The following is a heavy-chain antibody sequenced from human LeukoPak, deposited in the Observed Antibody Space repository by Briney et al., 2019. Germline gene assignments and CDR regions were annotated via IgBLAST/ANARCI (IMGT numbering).Heavy chain of an antibody. J-gene: IGHJ5*02. D-gene: IGHD1-26*01. CDR2: ISYDGSNQ. V-gene: IGHV3-30*18. CDR3: AKTGEPRLFFLGS. Sequence: GGSLRLSCAASGYTFNNFGMHWGRHAPGKVLEWVATISYDGSNQYYVETVKGRFTISRDNTKNTLFLQMTSLRAEDTAVYYCAKTGEPRLFFLGSWGQGTLVTVSS. CDR1: GYTFNNFG.